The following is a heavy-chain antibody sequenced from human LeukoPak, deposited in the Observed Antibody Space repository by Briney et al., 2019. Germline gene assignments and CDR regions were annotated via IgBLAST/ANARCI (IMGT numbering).Heavy chain of an antibody. CDR1: GGSITSSSSY. J-gene: IGHJ4*02. CDR2: IYYSGGA. D-gene: IGHD4-11*01. V-gene: IGHV4-39*01. CDR3: ARPRTSRLQSAFDY. Sequence: SQTLSLTCPVSGGSITSSSSYWGWIRQPPGKGLEWIGTIYYSGGAYYSPSLKSRVTISVDTSKNQFSLKLRSVSAADTAVYYCARPRTSRLQSAFDYWGQGTLVTVSS.